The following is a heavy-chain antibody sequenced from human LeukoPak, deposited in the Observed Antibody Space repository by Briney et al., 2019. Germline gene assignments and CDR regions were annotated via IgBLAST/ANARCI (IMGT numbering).Heavy chain of an antibody. Sequence: GASVKVSCKASGYTFTGYYMHWVRQAPGQGLEWMGWINPNSGGTNYAQNFQGRVTMTRDTSISTAYMELSTLTSDDTAVYYCAREGGNYYGMDVWGQGTTVTVPS. CDR2: INPNSGGT. V-gene: IGHV1-2*02. D-gene: IGHD3-16*01. J-gene: IGHJ6*02. CDR1: GYTFTGYY. CDR3: AREGGNYYGMDV.